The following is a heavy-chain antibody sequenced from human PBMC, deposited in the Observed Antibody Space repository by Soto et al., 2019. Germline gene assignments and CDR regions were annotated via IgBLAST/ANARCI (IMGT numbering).Heavy chain of an antibody. CDR1: GGSFSGYY. CDR2: INHSGST. J-gene: IGHJ6*02. Sequence: TCAVNGGSFSGYYWSWIRQPPGKGLEWIGEINHSGSTNYNTSLNSRVTISLDTSKNQFSLKLSSVTAADTAVYYCAKHYVMDVWGQGTTVTVSS. V-gene: IGHV4-34*01. CDR3: AKHYVMDV.